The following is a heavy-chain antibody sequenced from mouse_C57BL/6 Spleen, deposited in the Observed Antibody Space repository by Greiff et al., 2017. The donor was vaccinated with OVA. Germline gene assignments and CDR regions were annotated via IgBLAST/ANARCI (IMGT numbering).Heavy chain of an antibody. J-gene: IGHJ4*01. D-gene: IGHD1-1*01. Sequence: QVQLQQPGAELVMPGASVKLSCKASGYTFTSYWLHWVKQRPGQGLEWIGEIDPSASYTNYNQKFKGKSTLTVDKSSSTAYMQLSSLTSEDSAVYYCARGPYYYGSSPYAMDYWGQGTSVTVSS. CDR2: IDPSASYT. CDR3: ARGPYYYGSSPYAMDY. CDR1: GYTFTSYW. V-gene: IGHV1-69*01.